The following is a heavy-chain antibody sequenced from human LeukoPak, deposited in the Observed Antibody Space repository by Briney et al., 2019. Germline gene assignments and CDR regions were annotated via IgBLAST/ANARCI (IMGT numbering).Heavy chain of an antibody. Sequence: GGSLRLSCAASGFTFSSYGMHWVRQAPGKGLDWVAFIRYDGRNKYYADSVKGRFTISRDNSKNTLYLQMNSRRAEDTAVYYCARALVAAGNGSDYWGRGTLVTVSS. J-gene: IGHJ4*02. CDR3: ARALVAAGNGSDY. V-gene: IGHV3-30*02. D-gene: IGHD6-13*01. CDR2: IRYDGRNK. CDR1: GFTFSSYG.